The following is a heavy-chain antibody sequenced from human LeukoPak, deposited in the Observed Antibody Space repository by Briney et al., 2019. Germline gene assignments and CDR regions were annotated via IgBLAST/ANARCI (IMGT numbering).Heavy chain of an antibody. CDR1: GFTFSSYE. V-gene: IGHV3-48*03. D-gene: IGHD6-19*01. Sequence: RPGGSLRLSCAASGFTFSSYEMNWVRQAPGKGLEWVSYISSSGSTIYYADSVKGRFTISRDNAKNSLYLQMNSLRAEDTAVYYCVGSGWYWDWFDPWGQGTLVTVSS. CDR2: ISSSGSTI. J-gene: IGHJ5*02. CDR3: VGSGWYWDWFDP.